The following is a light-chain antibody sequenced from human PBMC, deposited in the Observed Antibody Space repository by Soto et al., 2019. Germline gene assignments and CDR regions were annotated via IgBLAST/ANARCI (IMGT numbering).Light chain of an antibody. CDR3: QQYNNYSPT. CDR2: DTS. Sequence: DIQMTQSPSTLSAYVGDRVTITCRASQSITNWVAWYQHRPGKAPKLLIYDTSNLESGVPSRFSGGGSGTHFTLTVSSLQPDDFATYYCQQYNNYSPTFGQGTKVEI. V-gene: IGKV1-5*01. J-gene: IGKJ1*01. CDR1: QSITNW.